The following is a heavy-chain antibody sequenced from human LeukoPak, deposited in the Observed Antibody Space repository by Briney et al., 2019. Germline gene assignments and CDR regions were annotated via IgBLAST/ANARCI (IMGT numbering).Heavy chain of an antibody. J-gene: IGHJ3*02. V-gene: IGHV1-69*05. Sequence: GASVKVSSKASGCTFSSYAISWVRQAPGQGLEWMGGIIPIFGTANYAQKFQGRVTITTDESTSTDYMELSSLRSEDTAAYYCARSGSGYICAFDIWGQGTMVTVSS. CDR1: GCTFSSYA. CDR3: ARSGSGYICAFDI. D-gene: IGHD3-22*01. CDR2: IIPIFGTA.